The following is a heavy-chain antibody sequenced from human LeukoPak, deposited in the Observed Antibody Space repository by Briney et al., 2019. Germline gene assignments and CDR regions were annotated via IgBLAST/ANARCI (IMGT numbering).Heavy chain of an antibody. D-gene: IGHD1-1*01. V-gene: IGHV1-2*02. CDR1: GYTFTGYY. CDR2: INPNSGGT. J-gene: IGHJ3*01. CDR3: ARDPPGTTAFDL. Sequence: ATVKVSCKASGYTFTGYYMHWVRQAPGQGLEWMGWINPNSGGTNYAQKFQGRVTMTRDTSISTAYMELSRLRSDDTAVYYCARDPPGTTAFDLWGQGTMVTVSS.